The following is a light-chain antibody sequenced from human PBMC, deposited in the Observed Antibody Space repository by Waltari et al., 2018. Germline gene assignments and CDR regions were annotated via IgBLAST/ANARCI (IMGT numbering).Light chain of an antibody. CDR3: ATWDDSPTGRWV. J-gene: IGLJ3*02. V-gene: IGLV1-44*01. CDR2: RND. CDR1: QSTVGDHV. Sequence: QSVLTQPPSASGTPGQRVTISCSGSQSTVGDHVVTCNHQVPGTAPKLVIYRNDQRPSGVPDRFTASKSGTSASLAISGLQSEDEGDYYCATWDDSPTGRWVFGGGTRVTVL.